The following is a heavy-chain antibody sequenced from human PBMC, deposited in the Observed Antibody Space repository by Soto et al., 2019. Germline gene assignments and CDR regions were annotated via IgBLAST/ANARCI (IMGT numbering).Heavy chain of an antibody. CDR2: IIPILNIT. Sequence: QVQLVQSGAEVKKPGSSVKVSCKVSGGTFSSYTFTWVRQAPGQGLEWMGRIIPILNITNYAQKFQGRVTIIADKSTSTPYMKLSSLRSEDTAVYYWAREAVAGTVVYYYMDVWGKGTTVTVSS. CDR1: GGTFSSYT. CDR3: AREAVAGTVVYYYMDV. J-gene: IGHJ6*03. D-gene: IGHD2-15*01. V-gene: IGHV1-69*08.